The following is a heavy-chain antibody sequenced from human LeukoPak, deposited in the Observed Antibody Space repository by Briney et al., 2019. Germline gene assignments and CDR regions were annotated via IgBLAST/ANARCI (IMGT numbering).Heavy chain of an antibody. J-gene: IGHJ5*02. Sequence: ASVKVSCKTSGYTFTSDGVTWLRQAPGQGLEWMGWIGGYNSGTNYEQKFQGSVPMTTDTSTSTAYMELRSLTSDDTAVYYCARDGSCSGGSCAMDGWFDPWGQGTLVTVSS. V-gene: IGHV1-18*01. CDR1: GYTFTSDG. CDR2: IGGYNSGT. D-gene: IGHD2-15*01. CDR3: ARDGSCSGGSCAMDGWFDP.